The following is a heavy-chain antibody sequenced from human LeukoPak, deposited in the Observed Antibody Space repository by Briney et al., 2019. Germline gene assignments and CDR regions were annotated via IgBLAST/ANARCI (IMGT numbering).Heavy chain of an antibody. J-gene: IGHJ3*01. D-gene: IGHD5-24*01. Sequence: SETLSLTCTVSGGPIRDFYWSWIRLPPGKGLEWIGYTYYSGSTSYNPSLESRVAISVDMSKSQFSLELSSVTAADTAIYYCTRHKRWLQFPDAFDVWGQGTMVTVSS. CDR3: TRHKRWLQFPDAFDV. CDR2: TYYSGST. V-gene: IGHV4-59*08. CDR1: GGPIRDFY.